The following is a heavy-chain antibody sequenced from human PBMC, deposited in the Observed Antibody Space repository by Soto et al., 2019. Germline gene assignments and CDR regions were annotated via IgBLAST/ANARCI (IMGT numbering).Heavy chain of an antibody. CDR1: GYTLTELS. J-gene: IGHJ4*02. V-gene: IGHV1-24*01. CDR3: ATSRSETYYYDSSGYYFDY. D-gene: IGHD3-22*01. Sequence: ASVKVSCKVSGYTLTELSVHWVRQAPGKGLEWMGGFDPEDGETIYAQKFQGRVTMTEDTSTDTAYMELSSLRSEDTAVYYCATSRSETYYYDSSGYYFDYWGQGTLVTVSS. CDR2: FDPEDGET.